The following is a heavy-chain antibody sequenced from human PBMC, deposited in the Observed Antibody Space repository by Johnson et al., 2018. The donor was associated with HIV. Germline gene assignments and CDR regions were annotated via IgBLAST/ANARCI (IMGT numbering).Heavy chain of an antibody. V-gene: IGHV3-64*01. CDR2: ISSNGGST. J-gene: IGHJ3*02. Sequence: VQLVESGGGLVQPGGSLRLSCAASGFTFSSYAMHWVRQAPGKGLEYVSAISSNGGSTYYANSVKGRFTISRDNSKNTLYLQMGSLRAEDMAVYYCAKVRRAVYGFDIWGQGTMVTVSS. CDR3: AKVRRAVYGFDI. CDR1: GFTFSSYA.